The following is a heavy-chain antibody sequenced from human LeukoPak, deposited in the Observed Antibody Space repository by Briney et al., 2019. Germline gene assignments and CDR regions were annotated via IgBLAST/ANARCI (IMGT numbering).Heavy chain of an antibody. J-gene: IGHJ4*02. CDR1: GGSISSYY. D-gene: IGHD3-22*01. CDR3: ARRDSYSSGYYYFDY. V-gene: IGHV4-34*01. Sequence: PSETLSLTCTVSGGSISSYYWSWIRQPPGKGLEWIGEINHSGSTNYNPSLKSRVTISVDTSKNQFSLKLSSVTAADTAVYYCARRDSYSSGYYYFDYWGQGTLVTVSS. CDR2: INHSGST.